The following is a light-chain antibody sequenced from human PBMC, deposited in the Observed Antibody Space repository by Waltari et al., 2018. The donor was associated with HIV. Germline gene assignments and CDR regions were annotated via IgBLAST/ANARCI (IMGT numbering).Light chain of an antibody. Sequence: EIVLTQSQATLSLSPGERATLSCRASQSVNRYLAWYQQKPGQAPRLLIYGASTRATGIPARFSGSGSGTEFTLTISSLQSEDSGVYYCQQYNNWPPVTFGGGTKVEIK. J-gene: IGKJ4*01. CDR3: QQYNNWPPVT. CDR1: QSVNRY. V-gene: IGKV3-15*01. CDR2: GAS.